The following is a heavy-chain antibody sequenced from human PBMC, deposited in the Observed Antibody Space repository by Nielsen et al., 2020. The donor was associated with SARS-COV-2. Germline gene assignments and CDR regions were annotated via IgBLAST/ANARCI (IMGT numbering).Heavy chain of an antibody. J-gene: IGHJ6*02. D-gene: IGHD6-19*01. Sequence: ASVKVSCKASGYTFTSYDINWVRQATGQGLVWLGWMNPNSGNTGYAQKFQGRVTMTRNTSISTAYMELSSLRSEDTAVYYCARGRDTYSSGWYVGDGMDVWGQGTTVTVSS. CDR2: MNPNSGNT. CDR1: GYTFTSYD. V-gene: IGHV1-8*01. CDR3: ARGRDTYSSGWYVGDGMDV.